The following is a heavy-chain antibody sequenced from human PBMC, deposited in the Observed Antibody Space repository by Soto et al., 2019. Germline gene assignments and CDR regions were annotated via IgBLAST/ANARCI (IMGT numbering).Heavy chain of an antibody. V-gene: IGHV1-18*04. J-gene: IGHJ6*02. CDR1: GYTFTSYG. Sequence: ASVKVSCKASGYTFTSYGISWVRQAPGQGLEWMGWISAYNGSTNYAQKLQGRVTMTTDTSTSTAYMELRSLRSDDTAVYYCARRGDIVVVPAAPEENYYYYGMDVWGQGTTVTVSS. CDR2: ISAYNGST. CDR3: ARRGDIVVVPAAPEENYYYYGMDV. D-gene: IGHD2-2*01.